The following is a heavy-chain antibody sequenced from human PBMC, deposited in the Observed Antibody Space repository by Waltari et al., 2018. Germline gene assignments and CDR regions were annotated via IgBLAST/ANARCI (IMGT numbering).Heavy chain of an antibody. CDR1: GGSINRGDYY. J-gene: IGHJ3*02. CDR3: ATVGVLIPGNVFDI. Sequence: QVQLQESGPGLVKPSQTLSLICTVSGGSINRGDYYWNWIRQTPGKGLEWIGYIYYSGDTYYNPSLKTRVTMSVDTSKNQFSLNLNSVTATDTAVYYCATVGVLIPGNVFDIWGQGTMVTVSS. V-gene: IGHV4-30-4*08. D-gene: IGHD3-16*01. CDR2: IYYSGDT.